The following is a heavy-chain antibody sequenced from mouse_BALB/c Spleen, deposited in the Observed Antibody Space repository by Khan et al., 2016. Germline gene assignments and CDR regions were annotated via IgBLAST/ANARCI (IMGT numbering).Heavy chain of an antibody. Sequence: VRLQQSGAELVKPGASVKLSCTASGFNIKDTYMHWVKQRPEQGLEWIGRIDPANVNTKYDTKFQGKATITADTSSKPAYLQLSSLTSEDTAVYYCTREGYYPYWGPGTTLTVSS. J-gene: IGHJ2*01. V-gene: IGHV14-3*02. D-gene: IGHD2-3*01. CDR1: GFNIKDTY. CDR3: TREGYYPY. CDR2: IDPANVNT.